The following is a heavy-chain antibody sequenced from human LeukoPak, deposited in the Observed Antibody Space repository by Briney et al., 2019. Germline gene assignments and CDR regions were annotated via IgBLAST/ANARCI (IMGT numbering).Heavy chain of an antibody. CDR3: TKALYDSTGYYFEGAFDI. Sequence: GKSLTLSCAASGFTFSSYGMHWIRQPPGKGLEWMAVISYDGSNNYYPSSENRRFTISRDNSNNPLYLQMNRLRAEHTAAYHCTKALYDSTGYYFEGAFDIWGQETMVTVSS. J-gene: IGHJ3*02. D-gene: IGHD3-22*01. CDR2: ISYDGSNN. CDR1: GFTFSSYG. V-gene: IGHV3-30*18.